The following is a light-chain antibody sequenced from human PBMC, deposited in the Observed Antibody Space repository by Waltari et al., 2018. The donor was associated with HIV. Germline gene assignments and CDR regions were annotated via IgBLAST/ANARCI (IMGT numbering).Light chain of an antibody. V-gene: IGLV2-11*01. CDR2: DVT. CDR1: NSHVGNYNY. J-gene: IGLJ3*02. Sequence: QSALTQPRSVSGSPGQSVTISCTGRNSHVGNYNYVSWYQQFPDKAPQVIIYDVTRRPSGVPNRFSGSKSDNTAYLTISGLQNEDEGVYFCCSYAGTFTWVFGAGTRLSVL. CDR3: CSYAGTFTWV.